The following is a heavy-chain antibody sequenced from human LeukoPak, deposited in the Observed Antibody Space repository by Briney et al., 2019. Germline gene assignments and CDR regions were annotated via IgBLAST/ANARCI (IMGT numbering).Heavy chain of an antibody. CDR1: GFTFSDYY. Sequence: GGSLRLSCAASGFTFSDYYMSWIRQAPGKGLEWVSYISSSSNYTNYADSVKGRFTISRDNAKNSLYLQMNSLRAEDTAVYYCARGNQQLVMYYFDYWGQGTLVTVSS. CDR3: ARGNQQLVMYYFDY. D-gene: IGHD6-13*01. CDR2: ISSSSNYT. V-gene: IGHV3-11*05. J-gene: IGHJ4*02.